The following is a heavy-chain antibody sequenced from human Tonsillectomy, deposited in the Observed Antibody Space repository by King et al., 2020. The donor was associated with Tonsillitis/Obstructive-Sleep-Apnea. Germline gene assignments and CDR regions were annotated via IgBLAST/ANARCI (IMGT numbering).Heavy chain of an antibody. Sequence: QLQESGPGLVKPSETLSLTCTVSGGSISSYYWSWIRQPPGKGLEWIGYIYYSGSTNYNPSLKSRVTISVDTSKNQFSLKLSSVTAADTAVYYCARDGGDYYDISGYSYPSFDSWGQGTLVTVSS. J-gene: IGHJ4*02. CDR2: IYYSGST. CDR3: ARDGGDYYDISGYSYPSFDS. D-gene: IGHD3-22*01. CDR1: GGSISSYY. V-gene: IGHV4-59*01.